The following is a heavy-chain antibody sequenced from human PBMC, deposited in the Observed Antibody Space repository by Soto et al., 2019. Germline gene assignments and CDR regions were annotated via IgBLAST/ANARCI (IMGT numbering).Heavy chain of an antibody. J-gene: IGHJ6*02. V-gene: IGHV4-30-2*01. CDR2: IYHSGST. CDR3: ASGVVPAAMDYYYYGMDV. D-gene: IGHD2-2*01. Sequence: PSETLSLTCAVFGGSISSGGYSWSWIRQPPGKGLEWIGYIYHSGSTYYNPSLKSRVTISVDRSKNQFSLNLSSVTAADTAVYYCASGVVPAAMDYYYYGMDVWGQGTTVTVSS. CDR1: GGSISSGGYS.